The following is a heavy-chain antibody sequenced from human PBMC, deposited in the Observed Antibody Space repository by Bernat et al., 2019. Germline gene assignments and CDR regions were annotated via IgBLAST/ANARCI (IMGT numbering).Heavy chain of an antibody. V-gene: IGHV3-48*03. Sequence: EVQLVESGGGLVQPGGSLRLSCAASGFTFSSYEMNWVRQAPGKGLEWVSYISSSGSNTYNAASVKGRFTISRDNTKNSLYLQLNGLRAEDTAVYYCAGRIAVTGSWRGSWGQGTLVTVSS. CDR3: AGRIAVTGSWRGS. CDR2: ISSSGSNT. J-gene: IGHJ5*02. CDR1: GFTFSSYE. D-gene: IGHD6-19*01.